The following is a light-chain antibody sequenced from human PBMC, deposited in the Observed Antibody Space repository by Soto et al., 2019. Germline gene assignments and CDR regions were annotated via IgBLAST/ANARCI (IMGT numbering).Light chain of an antibody. CDR2: DVS. J-gene: IGLJ1*01. Sequence: QSVLTQPASVSGSPGQSITISCTGTSSDVGGHNSVSWYRQDPGKAPKLMIYDVSNRPSGVSDRFSGSKSGNTASLPISGLQIDDEADYYCSSFTSRVTYVSGSGTKVTVL. CDR3: SSFTSRVTYV. CDR1: SSDVGGHNS. V-gene: IGLV2-14*01.